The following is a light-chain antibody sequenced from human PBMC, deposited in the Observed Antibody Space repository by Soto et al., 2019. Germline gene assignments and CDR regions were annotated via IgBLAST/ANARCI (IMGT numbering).Light chain of an antibody. V-gene: IGLV2-14*01. CDR3: SPYTSSSTPLYV. CDR2: DVS. CDR1: SSDVGGYNY. J-gene: IGLJ1*01. Sequence: QSALTQPASVSGSPGQSITISCTGTSSDVGGYNYVSWYQQHPGKAPKLMIYDVSNRPSGVSNRFSGSKSGNTASLTISGLQAEDEADYYCSPYTSSSTPLYVFGTGTKVTVL.